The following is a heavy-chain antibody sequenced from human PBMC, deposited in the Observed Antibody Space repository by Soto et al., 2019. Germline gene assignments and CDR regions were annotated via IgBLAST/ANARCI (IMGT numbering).Heavy chain of an antibody. J-gene: IGHJ4*02. D-gene: IGHD3-22*01. CDR2: IYSGGST. Sequence: GGSLRLSCAASGFTVSSNYMSWVRQAPGKGLEWVSVIYSGGSTYYADSVKGRFTISRHNSKNTLYLQMNSLRAEDTAVYYCARAGSYYDSSGYYFDYWGQGTLVTVSS. CDR1: GFTVSSNY. V-gene: IGHV3-53*04. CDR3: ARAGSYYDSSGYYFDY.